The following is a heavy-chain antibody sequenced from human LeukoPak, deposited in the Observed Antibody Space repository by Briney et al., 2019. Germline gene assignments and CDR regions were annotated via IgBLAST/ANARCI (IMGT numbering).Heavy chain of an antibody. J-gene: IGHJ4*02. CDR3: AFFEYSSSSSHY. Sequence: ASVKVSCKASGYVFTGYYMHWVRQAPGQGLEWMGWTNPNSGGTKYAQKFQGRVTMTRDTSISTAYMELSRLRSDDTAVYYCAFFEYSSSSSHYWGQGTLVTVSS. V-gene: IGHV1-2*02. D-gene: IGHD6-6*01. CDR1: GYVFTGYY. CDR2: TNPNSGGT.